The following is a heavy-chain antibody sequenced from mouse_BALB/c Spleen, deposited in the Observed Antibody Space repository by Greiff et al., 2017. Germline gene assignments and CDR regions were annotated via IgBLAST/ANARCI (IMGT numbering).Heavy chain of an antibody. CDR2: ISSGGSYT. Sequence: EVQRVESGGDLVKPGGSLKLSCAASGFTFSSYGMSWVRQTPDKRLEWVATISSGGSYTYYPDSVKGRFTISRDNAKNTLYLQMSSLKSEDTAMYYCARHIHGNSMDYWGQGTSVTVSS. D-gene: IGHD2-1*01. J-gene: IGHJ4*01. CDR3: ARHIHGNSMDY. V-gene: IGHV5-6*01. CDR1: GFTFSSYG.